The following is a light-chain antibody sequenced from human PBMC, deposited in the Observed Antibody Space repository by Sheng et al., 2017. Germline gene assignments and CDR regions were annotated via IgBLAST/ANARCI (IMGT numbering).Light chain of an antibody. CDR1: QSVSSN. Sequence: IVMTQSPATLSVSPGGRATLSCRASQSVSSNLAWYQQKPGQAPRLLIYGASSRATGIPDRFSGSGSGTDFTLTISRLEPEDFTVYHCQQYGGSPGTFGQGTKVEIK. CDR3: QQYGGSPGT. J-gene: IGKJ1*01. CDR2: GAS. V-gene: IGKV3-20*01.